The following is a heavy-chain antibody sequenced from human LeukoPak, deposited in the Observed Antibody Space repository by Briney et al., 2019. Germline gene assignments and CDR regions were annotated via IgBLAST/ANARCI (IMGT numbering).Heavy chain of an antibody. CDR2: IYYSGST. CDR1: GGSISGSSYY. J-gene: IGHJ4*02. V-gene: IGHV4-39*02. Sequence: SETLSLTCTVSGGSISGSSYYWGWIRQPPGKGLEWIGSIYYSGSTYYNPSLKGRVTISVDTSKNQFSLKLNSVTATDTAVYYCARVGAAAGTLKRFSTSNFDYWGQGTLVTVSS. CDR3: ARVGAAAGTLKRFSTSNFDY. D-gene: IGHD6-13*01.